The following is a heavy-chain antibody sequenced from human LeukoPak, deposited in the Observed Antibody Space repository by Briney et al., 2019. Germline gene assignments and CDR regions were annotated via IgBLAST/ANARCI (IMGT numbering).Heavy chain of an antibody. CDR1: GGTFSRYA. J-gene: IGHJ4*02. CDR3: AGRNMVRGVLNFDY. V-gene: IGHV1-69*04. D-gene: IGHD3-10*01. CDR2: IIPILGIA. Sequence: SVKVSCKASGGTFSRYAVSWVRQAPGQGLEWMGRIIPILGIANYAQKFQGRVTITADKSTSTAYMELSSLRSEDTAVYYCAGRNMVRGVLNFDYWGQGTLVTVSS.